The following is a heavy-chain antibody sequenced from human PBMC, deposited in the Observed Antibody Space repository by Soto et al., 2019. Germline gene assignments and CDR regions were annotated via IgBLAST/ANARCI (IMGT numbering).Heavy chain of an antibody. CDR3: ARAGYCSGGSCYTLSY. CDR2: ISAYNGNT. CDR1: GYTFTSYG. J-gene: IGHJ4*02. V-gene: IGHV1-18*04. D-gene: IGHD2-15*01. Sequence: AASVKVSCKASGYTFTSYGISWVRQAPGQGLEWMGWISAYNGNTNYAQKLQGRVTMTTDTSTSTAYMDLRSLRSDDTAVYYCARAGYCSGGSCYTLSYWGQGTLVTVSS.